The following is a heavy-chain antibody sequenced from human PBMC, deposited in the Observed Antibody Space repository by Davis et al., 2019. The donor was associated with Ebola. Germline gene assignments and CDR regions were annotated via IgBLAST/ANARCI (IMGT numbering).Heavy chain of an antibody. J-gene: IGHJ4*02. Sequence: SVKVSCKASGGTFSSYAISWVRQAPGQGLEWMGGIIPIFGTANYAQKFQGRVTITADESTSTAYMELSSLRSEDTAVYYCARMGLSSGYYFFDYWGQGTLVTVSS. CDR2: IIPIFGTA. CDR1: GGTFSSYA. D-gene: IGHD3-22*01. CDR3: ARMGLSSGYYFFDY. V-gene: IGHV1-69*13.